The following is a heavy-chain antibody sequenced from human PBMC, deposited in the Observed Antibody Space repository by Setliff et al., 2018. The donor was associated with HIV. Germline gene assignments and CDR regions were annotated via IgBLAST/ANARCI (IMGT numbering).Heavy chain of an antibody. V-gene: IGHV4-61*09. CDR3: ARRTYRSPIGAFDI. CDR1: GGSIRSGSYY. J-gene: IGHJ3*02. D-gene: IGHD6-19*01. Sequence: SETLSLTCTVSGGSIRSGSYYWSWIRQPAGKGMEWIGHIYTSGSTNYNPSLKSRVTISVDTSKNQFSLKLSSVTAADTAVYYCARRTYRSPIGAFDIWGQGTMVT. CDR2: IYTSGST.